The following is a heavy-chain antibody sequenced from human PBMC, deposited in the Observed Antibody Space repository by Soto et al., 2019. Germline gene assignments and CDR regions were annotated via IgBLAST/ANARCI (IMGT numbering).Heavy chain of an antibody. Sequence: GTWIRQPPGKGLEWVGEINHSGSTNYNPSLKSRVAISLHTSKNQFSLRLNSVTAEDTAVYYCARRGGGNFPYYFDFWGQGTLVPVSS. CDR3: ARRGGGNFPYYFDF. CDR2: INHSGST. J-gene: IGHJ4*02. V-gene: IGHV4-34*01. D-gene: IGHD3-16*01.